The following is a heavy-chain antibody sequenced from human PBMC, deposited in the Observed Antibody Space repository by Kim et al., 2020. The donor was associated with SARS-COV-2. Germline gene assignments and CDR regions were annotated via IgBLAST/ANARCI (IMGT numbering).Heavy chain of an antibody. V-gene: IGHV3-23*01. Sequence: GGSLRLSCAASGFTFSYYGMSWVRQVPGKGLERVSGVNADASGRYYADSVNGRFTISRDNSKNTLFLHMDSLMAEDTAIYFCARGGLGEPFDYWGQGTPVTVSS. D-gene: IGHD3-16*01. CDR2: VNADASGR. CDR1: GFTFSYYG. CDR3: ARGGLGEPFDY. J-gene: IGHJ4*02.